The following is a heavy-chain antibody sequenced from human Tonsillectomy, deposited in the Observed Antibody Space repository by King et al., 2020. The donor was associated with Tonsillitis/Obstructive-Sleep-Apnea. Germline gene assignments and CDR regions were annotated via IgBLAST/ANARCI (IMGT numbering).Heavy chain of an antibody. CDR1: GGSIISYY. CDR3: ARLKCCSGWAVYYYYYMDV. D-gene: IGHD2-15*01. J-gene: IGHJ6*03. V-gene: IGHV4-59*08. CDR2: IFYTGST. Sequence: VQLQESGPGLVKPSETLSLTCTVSGGSIISYYWSWIRQPPGKGLEWIGYIFYTGSTNYNPSLKGRVTISVDTSNNQVSLKLRSVTAADTAVYSCARLKCCSGWAVYYYYYMDVWGKGTTATVSS.